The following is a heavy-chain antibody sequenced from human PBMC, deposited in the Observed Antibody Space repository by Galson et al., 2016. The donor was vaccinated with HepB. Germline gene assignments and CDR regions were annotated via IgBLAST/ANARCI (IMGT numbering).Heavy chain of an antibody. CDR2: IFHSGTT. CDR3: ARVRFLEWLTGSGMDV. V-gene: IGHV4-4*02. D-gene: IGHD3-3*01. Sequence: SETLSLTCAVSGSSISSSHWWSWVRQPPGKGLEWIGEIFHSGTTNDNPSLKSRVTMSVDKSKNQLSLNLTSVTAADTAVYYCARVRFLEWLTGSGMDVWGQGTTVTVSS. J-gene: IGHJ6*02. CDR1: GSSISSSHW.